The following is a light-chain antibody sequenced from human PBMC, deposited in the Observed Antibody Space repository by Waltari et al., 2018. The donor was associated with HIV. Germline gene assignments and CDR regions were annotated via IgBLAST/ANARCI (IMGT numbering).Light chain of an antibody. CDR1: RSHIGQNY. V-gene: IGLV1-51*01. CDR3: GSWDGSVRAGRYV. Sequence: QSILTQPPSLSAAPGPRVTISCPGSRSHIGQNYVSWYQQLPGTAPKLLIFDNNRRPSGIPDRFSGSKSGTAATLRITGLQTGDEADYYCGSWDGSVRAGRYVFGTGTKVTVL. CDR2: DNN. J-gene: IGLJ1*01.